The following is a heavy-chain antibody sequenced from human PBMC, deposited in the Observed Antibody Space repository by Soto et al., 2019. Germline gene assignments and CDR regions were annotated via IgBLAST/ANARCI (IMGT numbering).Heavy chain of an antibody. V-gene: IGHV1-18*01. Sequence: ASVKVSCKASGYTFTSYGISWVRQAPGQGLEWMGWISAYNGNTNYAQKLQGRVTMTTDTSTSTAYMELRSLRSDDTAVYYCARVGAYYYYSSGYYQHNCFDPWGQGTLVTVSS. CDR1: GYTFTSYG. D-gene: IGHD3-22*01. J-gene: IGHJ5*02. CDR2: ISAYNGNT. CDR3: ARVGAYYYYSSGYYQHNCFDP.